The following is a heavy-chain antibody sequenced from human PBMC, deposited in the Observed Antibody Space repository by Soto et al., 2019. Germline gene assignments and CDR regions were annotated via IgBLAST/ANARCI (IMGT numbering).Heavy chain of an antibody. V-gene: IGHV4-59*08. CDR1: GGSIRSYY. Sequence: SETLSLTCTVSGGSIRSYYWSWIRQPPGKGLEWIGYVYYSGSTNYNPSLKSRITLSVDKSQNQFSLNLSSVTAADTAVYYCARHDIVAAPAVFDYWGQGALVTVSS. CDR3: ARHDIVAAPAVFDY. D-gene: IGHD2-2*01. CDR2: VYYSGST. J-gene: IGHJ4*02.